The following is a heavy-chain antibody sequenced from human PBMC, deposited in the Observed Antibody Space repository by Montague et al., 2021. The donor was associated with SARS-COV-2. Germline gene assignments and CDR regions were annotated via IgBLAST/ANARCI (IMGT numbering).Heavy chain of an antibody. CDR1: GGSISSSSYY. V-gene: IGHV4-39*01. CDR2: IYYSGST. D-gene: IGHD3-9*01. CDR3: ARHVYDILTGYYTYWYFDL. J-gene: IGHJ2*01. Sequence: SETLSLTCTVSGGSISSSSYYWGWIRQPPGKGLEWIGRIYYSGSTYYNPSLKSRVTIYVDTSKNQFPLKLSSVTAADTAVYYCARHVYDILTGYYTYWYFDLWGRGTLVTVSS.